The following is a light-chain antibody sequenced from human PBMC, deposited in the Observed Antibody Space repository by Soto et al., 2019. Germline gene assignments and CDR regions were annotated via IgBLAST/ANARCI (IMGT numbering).Light chain of an antibody. CDR1: QSLLHSDGNTY. CDR3: MQGTHFPFT. Sequence: EIVMTQTPLSSPVTVGQPASISCSSSQSLLHSDGNTYLSWLQQRPGQPPRLLIYTVSHRFSGVPVRVSGGVAGTDFTLKISRVEAEDVGFSYCMQGTHFPFTFGGGTKVEIK. CDR2: TVS. V-gene: IGKV2-24*01. J-gene: IGKJ4*02.